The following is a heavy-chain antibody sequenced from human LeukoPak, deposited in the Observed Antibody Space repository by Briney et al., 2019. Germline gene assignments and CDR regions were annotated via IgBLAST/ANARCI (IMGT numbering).Heavy chain of an antibody. V-gene: IGHV4-34*01. J-gene: IGHJ4*02. Sequence: SETLSLTCAVYGGSFSGYYWSWIRQPPGKGLEWIGEINHSGSTNYNPSLKSRVTISVDTCKNQFSLKLSSVTAADTAVYYCAKTDVTIFGALLAYFDYWGQGTLVTVSS. CDR3: AKTDVTIFGALLAYFDY. CDR2: INHSGST. D-gene: IGHD3-3*01. CDR1: GGSFSGYY.